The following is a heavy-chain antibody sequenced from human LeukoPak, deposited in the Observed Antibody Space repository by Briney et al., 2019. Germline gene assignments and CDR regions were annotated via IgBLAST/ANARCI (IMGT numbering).Heavy chain of an antibody. CDR3: AKGTGKYCSGGSCYSRFDY. D-gene: IGHD2-15*01. Sequence: SGGSLRLSCAASGFTFSSYATSWVRQAPGKGLEWVSAISGSGGSTYYADSVKGRFTISRDNSKNTLYLQMNSLRAEDTAVYYCAKGTGKYCSGGSCYSRFDYRGQGTLGTVSA. CDR2: ISGSGGST. CDR1: GFTFSSYA. V-gene: IGHV3-23*01. J-gene: IGHJ4*02.